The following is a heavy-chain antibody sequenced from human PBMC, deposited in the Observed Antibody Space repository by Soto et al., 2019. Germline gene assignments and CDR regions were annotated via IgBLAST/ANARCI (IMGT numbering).Heavy chain of an antibody. V-gene: IGHV4-34*01. D-gene: IGHD5-12*01. Sequence: SETLSLTCAVYGGSFSGYYWSWIRQPPGKGLEWIGEINHSGSTNYNPSLKSRVTISVDTSKNQFSLKLSSVTAADTAVYYCARRPSGGWLRSAPDYWGQGTLVTVSS. CDR2: INHSGST. CDR1: GGSFSGYY. J-gene: IGHJ4*02. CDR3: ARRPSGGWLRSAPDY.